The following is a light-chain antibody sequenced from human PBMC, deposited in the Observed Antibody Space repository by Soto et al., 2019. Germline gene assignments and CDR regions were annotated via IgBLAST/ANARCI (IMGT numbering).Light chain of an antibody. Sequence: EIVLTQSPATLSLSPGERATLSCRASQSVGSYLAWYQQKPGQAPRLLIYDASTRATGIPARFSASGSGTDFTLTISSLEPDDFAVYYCQQRSNWITFGQGTRLEIK. CDR1: QSVGSY. CDR2: DAS. V-gene: IGKV3-11*01. J-gene: IGKJ5*01. CDR3: QQRSNWIT.